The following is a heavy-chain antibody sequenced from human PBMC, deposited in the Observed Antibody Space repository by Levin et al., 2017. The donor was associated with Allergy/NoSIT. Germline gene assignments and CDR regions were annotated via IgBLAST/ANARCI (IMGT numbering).Heavy chain of an antibody. D-gene: IGHD5-12*01. V-gene: IGHV3-15*01. J-gene: IGHJ4*02. CDR1: GFTFRDAW. CDR3: TTDVREWQRLIVVN. CDR2: IKSKTDGGTT. Sequence: GGSLRLSCAASGFTFRDAWMSWVRQAPGKGLEWVGRIKSKTDGGTTDYAAPVKGRFIISRDDSKNTLYLQMNSLKTEDAAVYYCTTDVREWQRLIVVNWGQGPLVTVSS.